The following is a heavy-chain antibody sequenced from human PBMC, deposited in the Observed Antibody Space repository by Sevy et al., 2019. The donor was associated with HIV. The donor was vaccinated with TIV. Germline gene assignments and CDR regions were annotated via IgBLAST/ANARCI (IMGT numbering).Heavy chain of an antibody. Sequence: GGSLRLSCAASGFTFSSYAMSLVRQAPGKGLEWVSAISGSGGSTYYADSVKGRFTISRDNSKNTLYLQMNSLRAEDTAVYYCAKGRRWVVVASQAAAFDIWGQGTMVTVSS. J-gene: IGHJ3*02. V-gene: IGHV3-23*01. CDR3: AKGRRWVVVASQAAAFDI. CDR1: GFTFSSYA. CDR2: ISGSGGST. D-gene: IGHD2-15*01.